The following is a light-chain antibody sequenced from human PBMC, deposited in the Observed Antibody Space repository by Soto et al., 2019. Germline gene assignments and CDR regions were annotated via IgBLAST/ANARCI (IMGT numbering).Light chain of an antibody. V-gene: IGKV1D-16*01. CDR3: QQYKSYPLT. CDR2: DAS. Sequence: VQMTQSPSSLSASVGDRVTITCRASQGISTWLAWYQQKPEKAPKTLIFDASNLQSGVPSRFSGSGSGTDFTLTISSVQPEDFATYYCQQYKSYPLTFGGGTKVDI. J-gene: IGKJ4*01. CDR1: QGISTW.